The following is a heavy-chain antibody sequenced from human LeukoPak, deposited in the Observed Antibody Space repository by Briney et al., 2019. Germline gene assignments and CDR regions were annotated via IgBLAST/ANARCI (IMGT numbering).Heavy chain of an antibody. J-gene: IGHJ4*02. Sequence: ASVKVSCKASGYTFTSYGISWVRQAPGQGLEWLGWMNPNSGSTGYAQNSQGRVSMTRDTSISTAYMELSNLGSEDTAVYYCARNLARTGDFDYWGQGTLVTVSS. CDR2: MNPNSGST. V-gene: IGHV1-8*02. CDR3: ARNLARTGDFDY. CDR1: GYTFTSYG. D-gene: IGHD5-12*01.